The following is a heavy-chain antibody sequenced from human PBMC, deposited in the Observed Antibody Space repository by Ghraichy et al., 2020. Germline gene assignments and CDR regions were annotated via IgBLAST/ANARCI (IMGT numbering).Heavy chain of an antibody. Sequence: GSLRLSCAASGFTFSSYSMNWVRQAPGKGLEWVSYISSSSSTIYYADSVKGRFTISRDNAKNSLYLQMNSLRDEDTAVYYCATLSATVTTPFDYWGQGTLVTVSS. CDR2: ISSSSSTI. J-gene: IGHJ4*02. D-gene: IGHD4-17*01. CDR3: ATLSATVTTPFDY. CDR1: GFTFSSYS. V-gene: IGHV3-48*02.